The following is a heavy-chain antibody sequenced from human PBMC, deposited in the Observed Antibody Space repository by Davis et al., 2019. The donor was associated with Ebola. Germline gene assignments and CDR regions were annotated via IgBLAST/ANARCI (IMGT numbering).Heavy chain of an antibody. CDR3: AKPGGAAAILDY. D-gene: IGHD3-3*01. V-gene: IGHV3-30*18. CDR1: GFTFSSYG. Sequence: SLKLSCAASGFTFSSYGMHWVRQAPGKGLEWVAVISYDGSNKYYADSVKGRFTISRDNSKNTLYLQMNSLRAEDTAVYYCAKPGGAAAILDYWGQGTLVTVSS. J-gene: IGHJ4*02. CDR2: ISYDGSNK.